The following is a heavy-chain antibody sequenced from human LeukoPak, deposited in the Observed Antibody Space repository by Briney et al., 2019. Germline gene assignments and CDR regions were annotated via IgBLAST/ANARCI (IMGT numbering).Heavy chain of an antibody. D-gene: IGHD3-9*01. CDR2: INYSKTT. CDR1: GASLISYY. J-gene: IGHJ4*02. V-gene: IGHV4-59*12. Sequence: SETLSLTCTVSGASLISYYWTWVRQSPGKGLEWIGYINYSKTTNYNPFLKSRVTISVDTSKNQFSLRLNSVTAADTAVYYCARDNPDYDMSGYGVFDYWGQGILVTVSS. CDR3: ARDNPDYDMSGYGVFDY.